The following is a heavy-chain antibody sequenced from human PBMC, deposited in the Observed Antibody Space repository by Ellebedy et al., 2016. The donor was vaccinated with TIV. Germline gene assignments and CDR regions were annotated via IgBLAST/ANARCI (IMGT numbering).Heavy chain of an antibody. V-gene: IGHV3-15*01. CDR1: GFTFSNAW. J-gene: IGHJ4*02. CDR3: TTSALQYYYDSSGYYRQAERDY. D-gene: IGHD3-22*01. CDR2: IKSKTDGGTT. Sequence: GGSLRLSXAASGFTFSNAWMSWVRQAPGKGLEWVGRIKSKTDGGTTDYAAPVKGRFTISRDDSKNTLYLQMNSLKTEDTAVYYCTTSALQYYYDSSGYYRQAERDYWGQGTLVTVSS.